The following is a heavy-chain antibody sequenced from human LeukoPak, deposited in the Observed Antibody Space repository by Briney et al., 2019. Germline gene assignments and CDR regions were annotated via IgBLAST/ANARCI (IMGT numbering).Heavy chain of an antibody. CDR3: ARSPYLYDGSDYYRMYYFDY. V-gene: IGHV4-39*07. J-gene: IGHJ4*01. D-gene: IGHD3-22*01. Sequence: SETLSLTCTVSGGSISSYNYYWGWIRQPPGKGLEWIGSIYYSGSTYYNPSLSSRVTISVDTSKNQFSLKLSSVTAADTAVYYCARSPYLYDGSDYYRMYYFDYWGQGTLVTVSS. CDR1: GGSISSYNYY. CDR2: IYYSGST.